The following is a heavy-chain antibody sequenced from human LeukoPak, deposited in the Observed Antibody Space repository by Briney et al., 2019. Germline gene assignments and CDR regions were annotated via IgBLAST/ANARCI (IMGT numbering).Heavy chain of an antibody. CDR2: ISYDGSNK. CDR3: ARDGWSSSWYASSRYYYGMDV. Sequence: PGGSLRLSCAASGFTFSSYAMHWVRQAPGKGLEWVAVISYDGSNKYYADSVKGRFTISRDNSKNTLYLQMNSLRAEDTAVYYCARDGWSSSWYASSRYYYGMDVWGQGTTVTVSS. CDR1: GFTFSSYA. V-gene: IGHV3-30-3*01. D-gene: IGHD6-13*01. J-gene: IGHJ6*02.